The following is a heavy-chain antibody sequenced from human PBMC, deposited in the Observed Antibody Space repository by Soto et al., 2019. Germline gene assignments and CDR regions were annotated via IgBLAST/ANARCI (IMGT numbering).Heavy chain of an antibody. CDR2: ISVYNGNT. V-gene: IGHV1-18*01. D-gene: IGHD2-2*01. CDR1: GYTFTSSG. J-gene: IGHJ5*02. Sequence: ASVKVSCKASGYTFTSSGISWVRQAPGQGLEWMGWISVYNGNTNYAQNFQGRVSMTTDTSTSTVYMELRNLRSDDTAVYYCARGVVVPAATGETWFDPWGQGTLVTVSS. CDR3: ARGVVVPAATGETWFDP.